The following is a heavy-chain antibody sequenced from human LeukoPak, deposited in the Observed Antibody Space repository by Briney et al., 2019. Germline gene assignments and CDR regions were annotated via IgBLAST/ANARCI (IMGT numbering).Heavy chain of an antibody. V-gene: IGHV3-30-3*01. J-gene: IGHJ4*02. Sequence: GGSLRLSCAASGFTFSSYAMHWVRQAPGMGLEWVAVISYDGSNKYYADSVKGRFTISRDNSKNTLYLQMNSLRAEDTAVYYCARDLYYDILTGYPGGYFDYWGQGTLVTVSS. CDR2: ISYDGSNK. D-gene: IGHD3-9*01. CDR1: GFTFSSYA. CDR3: ARDLYYDILTGYPGGYFDY.